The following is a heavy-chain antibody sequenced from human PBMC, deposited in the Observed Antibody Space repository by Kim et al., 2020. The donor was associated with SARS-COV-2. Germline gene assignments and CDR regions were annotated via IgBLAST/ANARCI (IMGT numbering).Heavy chain of an antibody. CDR2: IHYTGST. CDR1: GGSITNYY. V-gene: IGHV4-59*13. J-gene: IGHJ5*02. CDR3: ARNTYCSGCFDP. D-gene: IGHD6-19*01. Sequence: SETLSLTCTVSGGSITNYYGNWIRQPPGKGLEWIGQIHYTGSTNYNPSLKSRVTISVDTSKNQFSLKLSSVTAADTAVDYCARNTYCSGCFDPLGQGTL.